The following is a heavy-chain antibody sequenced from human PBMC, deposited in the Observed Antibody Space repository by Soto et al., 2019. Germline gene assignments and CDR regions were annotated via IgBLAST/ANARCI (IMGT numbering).Heavy chain of an antibody. CDR1: GYTFTSYG. V-gene: IGHV1-18*01. Sequence: ASVKVSCKASGYTFTSYGISWVRQAPGKGLEWMGWISAYNGNTNYAQKLQGRVTMTTDTSTSTAYMELRSLRSDDTAVYYCARDVGGSGSYYEYYYYYGMDVWGQGTTVTVSS. J-gene: IGHJ6*02. D-gene: IGHD3-10*01. CDR2: ISAYNGNT. CDR3: ARDVGGSGSYYEYYYYYGMDV.